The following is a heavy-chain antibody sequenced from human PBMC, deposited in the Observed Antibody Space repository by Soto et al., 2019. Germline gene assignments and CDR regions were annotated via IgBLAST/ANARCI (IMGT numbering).Heavy chain of an antibody. CDR1: GGSISSGGYS. Sequence: SETLSLTCTVSGGSISSGGYSWSWIRQHPGKGLEWIGYIYYSGSTNYNPSLKSRVTISVDTSKNQFSLKLSSVTAADTAVYYCAGSSDDSSGYYVYFQHWGQGTLVTVSS. V-gene: IGHV4-61*08. CDR3: AGSSDDSSGYYVYFQH. J-gene: IGHJ1*01. CDR2: IYYSGST. D-gene: IGHD3-22*01.